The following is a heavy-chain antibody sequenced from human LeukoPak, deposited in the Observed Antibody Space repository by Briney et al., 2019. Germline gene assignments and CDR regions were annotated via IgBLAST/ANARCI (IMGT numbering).Heavy chain of an antibody. CDR3: ARDGSSMRPGGVSHY. J-gene: IGHJ4*02. CDR1: GYTFTSYG. D-gene: IGHD3-16*01. Sequence: ASVKVSCKASGYTFTSYGISWVRQAPGQGLEWMGWISAYNGNTNYAQKLRGRVTMTTDTSTSTAYMELRSLRSDDTAVYYCARDGSSMRPGGVSHYWGQGTLVTVSS. CDR2: ISAYNGNT. V-gene: IGHV1-18*01.